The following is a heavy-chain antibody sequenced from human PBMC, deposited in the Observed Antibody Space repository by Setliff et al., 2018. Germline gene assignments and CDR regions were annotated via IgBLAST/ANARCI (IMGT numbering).Heavy chain of an antibody. J-gene: IGHJ6*03. Sequence: PGGSLRLSCAASGFTFSSYGMHWVRQAPGKGLEWVAFIRYDGSNKYYADSVKGRFTISRDNSKNTLYLQMNSLRAEDTAVYYCANPYSSSSGYYHYYMDVWGKGTTVTVSS. V-gene: IGHV3-30*02. D-gene: IGHD6-6*01. CDR1: GFTFSSYG. CDR2: IRYDGSNK. CDR3: ANPYSSSSGYYHYYMDV.